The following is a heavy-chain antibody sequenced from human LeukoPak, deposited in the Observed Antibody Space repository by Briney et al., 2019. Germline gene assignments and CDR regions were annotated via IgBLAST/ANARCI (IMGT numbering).Heavy chain of an antibody. Sequence: NPSETLSLTCTVSGGSINNYYWGWIRQPPGKGLEWIGSIYDSGSTYYNPSLKSRVTISVDTSKNQFSLKLNSVTAADTAVYYCARHYGPWGQGTLVTVSS. V-gene: IGHV4-39*01. CDR3: ARHYGP. D-gene: IGHD3-10*01. CDR1: GGSINNYY. CDR2: IYDSGST. J-gene: IGHJ5*02.